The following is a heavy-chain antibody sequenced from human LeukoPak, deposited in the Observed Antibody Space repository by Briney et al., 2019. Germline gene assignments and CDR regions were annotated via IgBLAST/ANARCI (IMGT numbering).Heavy chain of an antibody. CDR2: ISGSGGST. J-gene: IGHJ4*02. Sequence: GGSLRLSCAASGFTFSSYAMSWVRQAPGKGLEWVSAISGSGGSTYYADSVRGRFTISRDNSKNTLYLQMNSLRAEDTAVYYCAKDHRSGWYFDYWGQGTLVTVSS. CDR1: GFTFSSYA. D-gene: IGHD6-19*01. V-gene: IGHV3-23*01. CDR3: AKDHRSGWYFDY.